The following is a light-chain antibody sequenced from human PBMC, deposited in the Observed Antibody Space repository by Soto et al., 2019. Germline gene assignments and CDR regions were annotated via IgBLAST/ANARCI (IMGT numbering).Light chain of an antibody. V-gene: IGKV1-5*01. CDR1: QSVRGS. CDR2: DVS. J-gene: IGKJ1*01. CDR3: QQFYMGWT. Sequence: DMQIIQSPSTPSTSVGDRVTIACRASQSVRGSLAWYQHQPGKAPKLLIYDVSTLESGVPSRFSGFGSGTEFTLFISSLQHDDFGTYYCQQFYMGWTFGPGTKV.